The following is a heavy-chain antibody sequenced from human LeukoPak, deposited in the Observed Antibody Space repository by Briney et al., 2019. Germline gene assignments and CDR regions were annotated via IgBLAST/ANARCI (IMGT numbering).Heavy chain of an antibody. D-gene: IGHD6-13*01. V-gene: IGHV4-39*07. CDR1: GGSISSSSYY. Sequence: PSETLSLTCTVSGGSISSSSYYWGWIRQPPGKGLEWIGSIYYSGSTYYNPSLKSRVTISVDTSKNQFSLKLSSVTAADTAVYYCARYGSSSWYYWGQGTLVSVSS. CDR2: IYYSGST. CDR3: ARYGSSSWYY. J-gene: IGHJ4*02.